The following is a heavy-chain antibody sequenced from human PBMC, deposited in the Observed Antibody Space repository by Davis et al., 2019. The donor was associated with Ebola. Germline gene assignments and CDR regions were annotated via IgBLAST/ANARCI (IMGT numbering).Heavy chain of an antibody. J-gene: IGHJ4*02. V-gene: IGHV4-34*01. CDR3: ARGPSQWELLG. CDR2: INHSGST. D-gene: IGHD1-26*01. CDR1: GGSISSYY. Sequence: PSETLSLTCTVSGGSISSYYWSWIRQPPGKGLEWIGEINHSGSTNYNPSLKSRVTISVDTSKNQFSLKLSSVTAADTAVYYCARGPSQWELLGWGQGTLVTVSS.